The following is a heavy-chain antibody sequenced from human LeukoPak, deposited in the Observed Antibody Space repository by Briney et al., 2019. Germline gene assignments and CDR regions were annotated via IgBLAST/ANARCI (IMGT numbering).Heavy chain of an antibody. D-gene: IGHD3-3*01. Sequence: ASVTVSCKASGYTFTGYYMHWVRQAPGQGLEWMGWINPNSGGTNYAQKFQGRVTMTRDTSISTAYMELSRLRSDDTAVYYCARDHYDFWSGTANWFDPWGQGTLVTVSS. CDR1: GYTFTGYY. V-gene: IGHV1-2*02. CDR3: ARDHYDFWSGTANWFDP. J-gene: IGHJ5*02. CDR2: INPNSGGT.